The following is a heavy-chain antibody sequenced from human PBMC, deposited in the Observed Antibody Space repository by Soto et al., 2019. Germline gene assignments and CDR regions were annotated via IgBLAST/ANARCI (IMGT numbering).Heavy chain of an antibody. CDR1: GFTFSSYG. CDR3: ARDWYSSSWYVPRKYYHYGMDV. D-gene: IGHD6-13*01. Sequence: QVQLVESGGGVVQPGRSLRLSCAASGFTFSSYGMHWVRQAPGKGLEWVAVIWYDGSNKYYADSVKGRFTISRDNSKNTLYLQMNSLRAEDTAVYYCARDWYSSSWYVPRKYYHYGMDVWGQGTTVTVSS. J-gene: IGHJ6*02. CDR2: IWYDGSNK. V-gene: IGHV3-33*01.